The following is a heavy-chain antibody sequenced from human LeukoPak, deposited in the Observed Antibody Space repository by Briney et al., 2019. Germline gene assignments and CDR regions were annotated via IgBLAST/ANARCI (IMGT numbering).Heavy chain of an antibody. CDR1: GFTFSDYY. D-gene: IGHD3-3*01. Sequence: GGSLRLSCAASGFTFSDYYMSWIRQAPGKGLEWVSYISSSGSTIYYADSVKGRFTISRDNAKNSLYLQMNSLRAEDTAVYYCARVRYDFWSGYYSEVENNYYYYGMDVWGQGTTVTASS. J-gene: IGHJ6*02. V-gene: IGHV3-11*04. CDR2: ISSSGSTI. CDR3: ARVRYDFWSGYYSEVENNYYYYGMDV.